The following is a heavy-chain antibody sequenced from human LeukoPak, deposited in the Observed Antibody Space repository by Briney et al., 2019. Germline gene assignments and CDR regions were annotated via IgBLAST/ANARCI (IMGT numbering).Heavy chain of an antibody. D-gene: IGHD2-21*01. CDR1: GGTFSSYA. J-gene: IGHJ5*02. V-gene: IGHV1-69*01. Sequence: GSSVKVSCKASGGTFSSYAISWVRQAPGQGLEWMGGIIPIFGTANYAQKFQGRVTITADESTSTAYMELSSLRSEDTAVYYCARDPYCGGDCYPPGPKHFDPWGQGTLVTVSS. CDR3: ARDPYCGGDCYPPGPKHFDP. CDR2: IIPIFGTA.